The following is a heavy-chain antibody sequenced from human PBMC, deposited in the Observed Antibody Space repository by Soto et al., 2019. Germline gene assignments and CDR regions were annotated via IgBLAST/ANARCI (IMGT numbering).Heavy chain of an antibody. J-gene: IGHJ4*02. Sequence: QVQLQQWGAGLLKPSETLSLTCAVYGGSFSGYYWSWIRQPPGKGLWWFGEMNHRGSTNNNPSLESRVTIFVYTAKNQFSLKLTSVTAADMAVYYCARSCRSGYYLWDWGPGTLVTGSS. V-gene: IGHV4-34*01. CDR3: ARSCRSGYYLWD. CDR1: GGSFSGYY. D-gene: IGHD3-22*01. CDR2: MNHRGST.